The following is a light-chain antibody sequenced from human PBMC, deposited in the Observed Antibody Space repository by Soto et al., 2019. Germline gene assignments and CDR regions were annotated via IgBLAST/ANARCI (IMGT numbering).Light chain of an antibody. CDR3: QQRSNWPLT. Sequence: EIVLTQSPATLSLSPGERATLSCRASQSVSTYLAWYQQKPGQAPRLLIYDASKRATGIPARFSGGGSGTDFTLSISSLEPEDFAVYYCQQRSNWPLTFGPGTKVDIK. CDR1: QSVSTY. CDR2: DAS. V-gene: IGKV3-11*01. J-gene: IGKJ3*01.